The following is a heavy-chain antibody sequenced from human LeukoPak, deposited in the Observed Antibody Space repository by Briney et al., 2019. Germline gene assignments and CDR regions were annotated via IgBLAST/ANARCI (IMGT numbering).Heavy chain of an antibody. J-gene: IGHJ5*02. CDR2: IYYSGST. V-gene: IGHV4-39*01. CDR3: ASHYYYGAGSYYNRWFDP. CDR1: GDSISSSSSY. D-gene: IGHD3-10*01. Sequence: PSETLSLTCTVSGDSISSSSSYWGWIRQPPGEGLEWIGSIYYSGSTYYNTSLKSRVTISVDTSKNQFSLKLSSVTAADTALYYCASHYYYGAGSYYNRWFDPWGQGTLVTVSS.